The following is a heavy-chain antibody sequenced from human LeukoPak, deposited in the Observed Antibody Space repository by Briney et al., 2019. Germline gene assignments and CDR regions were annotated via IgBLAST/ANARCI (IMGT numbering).Heavy chain of an antibody. CDR1: GGSISSSSYY. CDR3: ARAFPFDDYGDPDAFDI. J-gene: IGHJ3*02. D-gene: IGHD4-17*01. CDR2: IYYSGST. V-gene: IGHV4-39*07. Sequence: PSETLSLTCTVSGGSISSSSYYWGWIRQHPGKGLEWIGNIYYSGSTYYNPSLKSRVTISVDRSKNQFSLKLTSVTAADTAVYYCARAFPFDDYGDPDAFDIWGQGTMVTVSS.